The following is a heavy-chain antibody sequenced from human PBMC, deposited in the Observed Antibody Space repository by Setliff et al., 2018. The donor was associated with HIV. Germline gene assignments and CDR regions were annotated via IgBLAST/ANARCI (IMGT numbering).Heavy chain of an antibody. CDR3: ASTGHIEIDPLQPFEI. J-gene: IGHJ3*02. V-gene: IGHV4-59*12. CDR2: IFYGGNA. CDR1: AGAIRSYY. D-gene: IGHD5-12*01. Sequence: PSETLSLTCTVSAGAIRSYYWSWIRQSPGKGLEWIGYIFYGGNANYSPSLKGRVTMSLDTSRNQFSLKLTSVTAADTAGYYCASTGHIEIDPLQPFEIWGQGTMVTVSS.